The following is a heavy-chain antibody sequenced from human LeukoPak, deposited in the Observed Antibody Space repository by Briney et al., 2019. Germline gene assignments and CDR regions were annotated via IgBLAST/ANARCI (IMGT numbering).Heavy chain of an antibody. Sequence: SETLSLTCTVSGGSLNGYYWSWIRQPLGKGLEWIGFIYHSGSVNHNPSLKSRATISVDSSKNQVSLKLTSVTAADTAVYYCARHPRIAVPPFYYYYMDVWGKGTTVTVSS. CDR3: ARHPRIAVPPFYYYYMDV. CDR2: IYHSGSV. V-gene: IGHV4-59*08. CDR1: GGSLNGYY. D-gene: IGHD6-6*01. J-gene: IGHJ6*03.